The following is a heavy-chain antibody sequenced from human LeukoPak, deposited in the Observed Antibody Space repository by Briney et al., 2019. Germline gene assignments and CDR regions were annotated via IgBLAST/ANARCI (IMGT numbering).Heavy chain of an antibody. D-gene: IGHD4-17*01. Sequence: SETLSLTCTVSSGSISSYYWSWIRQPPGKGLEWIGYIYYSGSTNYNPSLKSRVTISVDTSKNQFSLKLSSVTAADTAVYYCAREAVTTGWFDPWGQGTLVTVFS. J-gene: IGHJ5*02. CDR1: SGSISSYY. CDR2: IYYSGST. V-gene: IGHV4-59*01. CDR3: AREAVTTGWFDP.